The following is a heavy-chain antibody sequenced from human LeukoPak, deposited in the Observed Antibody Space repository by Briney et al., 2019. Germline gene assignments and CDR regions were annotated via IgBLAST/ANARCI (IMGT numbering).Heavy chain of an antibody. CDR1: GLTVSSNY. J-gene: IGHJ4*02. Sequence: GGSLRLSCAASGLTVSSNYMSWVRQAPGKGLEWVSVIYSGGSTYYADSVKGRFTISRDNSKNTLYLQMNSLRAEDTAVYYCAREGGSCYFDYWGQGTLVTVSS. CDR3: AREGGSCYFDY. D-gene: IGHD2-15*01. CDR2: IYSGGST. V-gene: IGHV3-66*02.